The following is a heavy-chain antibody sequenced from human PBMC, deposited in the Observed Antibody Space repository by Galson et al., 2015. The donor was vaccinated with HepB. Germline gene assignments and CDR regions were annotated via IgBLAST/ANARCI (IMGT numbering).Heavy chain of an antibody. CDR1: GGTFSKYA. V-gene: IGHV1-69*13. CDR3: ALARDPNPTYYSSVNYDMDV. J-gene: IGHJ6*02. D-gene: IGHD2-2*01. CDR2: IIPFFGTP. Sequence: SVKVSCRASGGTFSKYAITWVRQAPGQGLERMGGIIPFFGTPIYAQRFQGRVTITADESTTTAHMELSSLRSDDTAVFYCALARDPNPTYYSSVNYDMDVWGQGTTVTVSS.